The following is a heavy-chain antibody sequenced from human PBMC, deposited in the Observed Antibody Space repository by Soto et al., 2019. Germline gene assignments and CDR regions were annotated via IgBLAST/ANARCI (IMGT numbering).Heavy chain of an antibody. J-gene: IGHJ6*02. CDR2: INPSGGST. V-gene: IGHV1-46*01. CDR1: GYTFTSYY. D-gene: IGHD2-2*02. CDR3: ARDVWYCSSTSCYIVGGDYYYYGMDV. Sequence: ASVKVSCKASGYTFTSYYMHWVRQAPGQGLEWMGVINPSGGSTSYAQKFQGRVTMTRDTSTSTVYMELSSLRSEDTVVYYCARDVWYCSSTSCYIVGGDYYYYGMDVWGQGTTVTVSS.